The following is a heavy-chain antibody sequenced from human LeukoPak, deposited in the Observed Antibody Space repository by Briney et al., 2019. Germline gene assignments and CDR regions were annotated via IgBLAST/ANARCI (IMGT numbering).Heavy chain of an antibody. J-gene: IGHJ4*02. CDR1: GGTFSSYA. V-gene: IGHV1-69*05. CDR3: ASGGSREYYFDY. CDR2: IIPIFGTA. D-gene: IGHD6-13*01. Sequence: SVKVSCKASGGTFSSYAISWVRQAPGQGLEWMGGIIPIFGTANYAQKFQGRVTITTDESTSAAYMELSSLRSEDTAVCYCASGGSREYYFDYWGQGTLVTVSS.